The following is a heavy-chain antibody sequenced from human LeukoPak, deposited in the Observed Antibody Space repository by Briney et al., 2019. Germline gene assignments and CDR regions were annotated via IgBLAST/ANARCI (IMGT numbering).Heavy chain of an antibody. Sequence: GGSLRLSCAASESTFSSYAMSWVRQAPGKGLEWVSAISGSGGSTYYADSVKGRFTISRDNSKNTLYLQMNSLRAEDTAVYYCAKDAYYDGGNWFDPWGQGTLVTVSS. J-gene: IGHJ5*02. V-gene: IGHV3-23*01. D-gene: IGHD3-22*01. CDR3: AKDAYYDGGNWFDP. CDR2: ISGSGGST. CDR1: ESTFSSYA.